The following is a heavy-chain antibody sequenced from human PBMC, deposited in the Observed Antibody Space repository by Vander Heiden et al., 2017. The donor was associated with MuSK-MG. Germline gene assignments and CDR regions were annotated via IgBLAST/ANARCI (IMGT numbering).Heavy chain of an antibody. CDR3: ASGRDTSGYYFYYYGMDV. CDR2: ISYDGDNK. CDR1: GFTFSSSA. J-gene: IGHJ6*02. Sequence: QVQLVESGGGVVQPGRSLRLSCAASGFTFSSSAMYWVRQAPGKGLEWVAAISYDGDNKYNADSVKGRFTFSRDNSKNTLYLQMNSLRAEDTAVYYCASGRDTSGYYFYYYGMDVWGQGTTVTVSS. D-gene: IGHD3-22*01. V-gene: IGHV3-30*04.